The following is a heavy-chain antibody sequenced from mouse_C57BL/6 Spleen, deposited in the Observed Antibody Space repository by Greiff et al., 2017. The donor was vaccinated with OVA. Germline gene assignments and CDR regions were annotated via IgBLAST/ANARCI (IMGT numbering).Heavy chain of an antibody. CDR1: GYTFTDYE. Sequence: QVQLQQSGAELVRPGASVTLSCKASGYTFTDYEMHWVKQTPVHGLEWIGAIDPETGGTAYNQKFKGKAILTADKSSSTAYMELRSLTSEDAAVYYCTVVPEGDAMDDWGKGTSVTVSS. CDR3: TVVPEGDAMDD. V-gene: IGHV1-15*01. J-gene: IGHJ4*01. CDR2: IDPETGGT. D-gene: IGHD1-1*01.